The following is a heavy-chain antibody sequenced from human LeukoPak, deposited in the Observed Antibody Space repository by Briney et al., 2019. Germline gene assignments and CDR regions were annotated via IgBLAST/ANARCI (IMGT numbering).Heavy chain of an antibody. CDR3: ARAGGTYYGIAFDI. Sequence: RGSLRLSCAASGFTFSSYWMSWVRQAPGKGLEWVANIKEDGSEKYYVDSVKGRFTISRDNAKNSLYLQMNSLRAEDTAVYYCARAGGTYYGIAFDIWGQGTMVTVSS. V-gene: IGHV3-7*01. J-gene: IGHJ3*02. CDR1: GFTFSSYW. CDR2: IKEDGSEK. D-gene: IGHD1-26*01.